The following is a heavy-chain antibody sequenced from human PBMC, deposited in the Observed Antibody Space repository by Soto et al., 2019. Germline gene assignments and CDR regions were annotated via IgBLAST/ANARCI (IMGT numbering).Heavy chain of an antibody. Sequence: EASVKVSCKASGGTFSSYTISWVRQAPGQGLEWMGRIIPILGIANYAQKFQGRVTITADKSTSTAYMELSSLRSEDTAVYYCARWTGSTSCCHDAFDISGQGTMVTVSS. J-gene: IGHJ3*02. CDR1: GGTFSSYT. D-gene: IGHD2-2*01. CDR2: IIPILGIA. CDR3: ARWTGSTSCCHDAFDI. V-gene: IGHV1-69*02.